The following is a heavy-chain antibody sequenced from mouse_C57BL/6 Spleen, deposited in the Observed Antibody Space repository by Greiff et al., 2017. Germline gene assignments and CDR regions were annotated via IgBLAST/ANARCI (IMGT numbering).Heavy chain of an antibody. Sequence: QVQLQQPGAELVKPGASVKLSCKASGYTFTSYWMHWVKQRPGQGLEWIGMIHPNSGSTNYNEKFKSKATLTVDKSSSTACMQLSSLTSEDSAVYYCARSPITTVVASSRWYFDVWGTGTTVTVSS. V-gene: IGHV1-64*01. D-gene: IGHD1-1*01. CDR2: IHPNSGST. CDR3: ARSPITTVVASSRWYFDV. CDR1: GYTFTSYW. J-gene: IGHJ1*03.